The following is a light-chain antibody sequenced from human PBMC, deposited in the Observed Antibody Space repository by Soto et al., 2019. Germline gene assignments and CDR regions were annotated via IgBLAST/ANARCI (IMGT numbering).Light chain of an antibody. CDR3: QQYNNWPRT. J-gene: IGKJ1*01. Sequence: EIVLTQSPGTLSLSPGERATLSCRASQSVSSSYLAWYQQKPGQAPRLLIYDASNRATDIPGRFSGSGSGTDFTLTISSLEPEDSAVYYCQQYNNWPRTFGQGTKVDI. CDR2: DAS. V-gene: IGKV3-20*01. CDR1: QSVSSSY.